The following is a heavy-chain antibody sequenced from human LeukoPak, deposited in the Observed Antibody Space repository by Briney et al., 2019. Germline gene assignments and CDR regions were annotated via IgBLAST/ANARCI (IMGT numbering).Heavy chain of an antibody. D-gene: IGHD5-18*01. Sequence: GGSLRLSCAASGFTVSSNYLSWVRQAPGKGLEWVSAISGSGGSTYYADSVKGRFTISRDNSKNTLYLQMNSLRAEDTAVYYCAKGIHPWFKEGFDYWGQGTLVTVSS. CDR1: GFTVSSNY. CDR3: AKGIHPWFKEGFDY. CDR2: ISGSGGST. V-gene: IGHV3-23*01. J-gene: IGHJ4*02.